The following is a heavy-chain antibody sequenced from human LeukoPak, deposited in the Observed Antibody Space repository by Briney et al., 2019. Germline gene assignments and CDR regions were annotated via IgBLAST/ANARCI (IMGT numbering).Heavy chain of an antibody. CDR3: ARVYKWLVLTFYYYYMDV. V-gene: IGHV3-53*01. D-gene: IGHD6-19*01. CDR2: NYNGGST. CDR1: VTGRYQL. Sequence: GFLRTFFSAFWVTGRYQLIGLVRQASREGVGVVPGNYNGGSTYYADSVKGRFTISRDNSKNTLYLQMNSLRAEDTAVYYCARVYKWLVLTFYYYYMDVWGKGTTVTVSS. J-gene: IGHJ6*03.